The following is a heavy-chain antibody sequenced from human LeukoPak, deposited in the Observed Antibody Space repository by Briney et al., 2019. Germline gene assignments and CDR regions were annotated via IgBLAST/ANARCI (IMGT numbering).Heavy chain of an antibody. CDR2: IKEDGSEK. J-gene: IGHJ4*02. CDR3: ASDGYSYGSDLRGH. V-gene: IGHV3-7*03. Sequence: PGGSLRLSCAASGFTFSSYWMSWVRQAPGKGREWVANIKEDGSEKYYVDSVKGRFTISRDNAKNSLHLQMNSLRAEDTAVYYCASDGYSYGSDLRGHWGQGTLVTVSS. D-gene: IGHD5-18*01. CDR1: GFTFSSYW.